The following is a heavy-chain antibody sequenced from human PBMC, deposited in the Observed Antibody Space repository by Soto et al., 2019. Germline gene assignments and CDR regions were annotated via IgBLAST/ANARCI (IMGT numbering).Heavy chain of an antibody. D-gene: IGHD2-2*01. V-gene: IGHV4-59*08. CDR1: GGSISSYY. CDR2: IYYSGST. Sequence: PSETLSLTCTVSGGSISSYYWSWIRQPPGKGLEWIGYIYYSGSTNYNPSLKSRVTISVDTSKNQFSLKLRSVTAADTAVYYCATLGYCSTTNCYARDNWFDPWGRGTLVTVSS. CDR3: ATLGYCSTTNCYARDNWFDP. J-gene: IGHJ5*02.